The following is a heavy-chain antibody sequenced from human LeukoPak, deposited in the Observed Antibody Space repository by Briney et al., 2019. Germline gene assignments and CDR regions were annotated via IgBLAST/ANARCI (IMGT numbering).Heavy chain of an antibody. Sequence: GGSLRLSCAASGFTFSSYAMHWVRQAPGKGLEWVAVISYDGSNKYYADSVKGRFTISRDNSKNTLYLQMNSLRAEDTAVYYCVPGELSSSETTWGLGTLVTVSS. CDR1: GFTFSSYA. J-gene: IGHJ5*02. CDR2: ISYDGSNK. V-gene: IGHV3-30*04. D-gene: IGHD3-16*02. CDR3: VPGELSSSETT.